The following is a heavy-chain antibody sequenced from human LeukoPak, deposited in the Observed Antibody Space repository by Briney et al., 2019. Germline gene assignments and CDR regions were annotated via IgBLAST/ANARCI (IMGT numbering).Heavy chain of an antibody. D-gene: IGHD3-10*01. V-gene: IGHV3-48*01. CDR2: ISSSSSSI. J-gene: IGHJ3*02. CDR1: GFTFSSYS. CDR3: ARARRGASRGAFDI. Sequence: PGGSLRLSCAASGFTFSSYSMNWVRQAPGKGLEWVSNISSSSSSIYYADSVKGRFTISRDNAKNSLYLQMNSLRAEDTAVYYCARARRGASRGAFDIWGQGTMVTVSP.